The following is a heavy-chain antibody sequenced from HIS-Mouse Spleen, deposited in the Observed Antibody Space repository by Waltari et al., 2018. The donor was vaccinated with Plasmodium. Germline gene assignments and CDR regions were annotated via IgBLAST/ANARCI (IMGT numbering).Heavy chain of an antibody. V-gene: IGHV1-46*03. CDR3: ARDRRVAGATAGWFDP. CDR2: INPSGGST. J-gene: IGHJ5*02. Sequence: QVQLVQSGAEVKKPGASVKVSCTASGYTFTSYYMHWVRQAPGQGLEWMGIINPSGGSTSYAQKFQGRVTMTRDTSTSTVYMELSSLRSEDTAVYYCARDRRVAGATAGWFDPWGQGTLVTVSS. D-gene: IGHD1-26*01. CDR1: GYTFTSYY.